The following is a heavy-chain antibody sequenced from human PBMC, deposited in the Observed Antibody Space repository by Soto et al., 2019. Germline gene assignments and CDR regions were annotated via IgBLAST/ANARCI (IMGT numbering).Heavy chain of an antibody. D-gene: IGHD3-22*01. V-gene: IGHV3-7*01. CDR3: ARDRSYYDSSGYYAPYYYYGMDV. J-gene: IGHJ6*02. Sequence: GGSLRLSCAASGFTFSSYWMSWVRQAPGKGLEWVANIKQDGSEKYYVDSVKGRFTISRDNAKSSLYLQMNSLRAEDTAVYYCARDRSYYDSSGYYAPYYYYGMDVWGQGTTVTVSS. CDR1: GFTFSSYW. CDR2: IKQDGSEK.